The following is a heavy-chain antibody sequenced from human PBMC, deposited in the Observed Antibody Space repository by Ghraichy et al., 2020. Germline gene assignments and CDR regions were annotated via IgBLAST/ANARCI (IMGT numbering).Heavy chain of an antibody. V-gene: IGHV3-21*01. J-gene: IGHJ4*02. CDR2: ISSSSGHI. CDR1: GFTFSTYS. Sequence: GGSLRLSCVASGFTFSTYSMNWVRQAPGKGLEWVSAISSSSGHIFYADSVRGRFTISRDNAKNLLYLEMNSLRAEDTALYYCARDMDGGQDLLLDYWGQGTLVTVSS. D-gene: IGHD4-23*01. CDR3: ARDMDGGQDLLLDY.